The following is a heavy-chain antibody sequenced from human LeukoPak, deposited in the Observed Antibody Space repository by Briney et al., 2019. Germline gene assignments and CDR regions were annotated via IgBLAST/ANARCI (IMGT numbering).Heavy chain of an antibody. CDR1: GYTFTSYG. CDR2: ISAYNGNT. V-gene: IGHV1-18*01. D-gene: IGHD2-15*01. J-gene: IGHJ4*02. CDR3: ARDVGYCSGGGCYLFTD. Sequence: ASVKVSCKASGYTFTSYGISWVRQAPGQGLEWMGWISAYNGNTNYAQKLQGRVTMTTDTSTSTAYMELRSLRSDDTAVYYCARDVGYCSGGGCYLFTDWGQGTLVTVSS.